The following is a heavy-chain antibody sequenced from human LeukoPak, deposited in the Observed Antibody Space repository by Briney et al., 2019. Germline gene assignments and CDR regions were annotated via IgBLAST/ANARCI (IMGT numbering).Heavy chain of an antibody. CDR3: ARETSSTFFDY. D-gene: IGHD2-2*01. CDR1: GGSISSYY. Sequence: SETLSLTCTVSGGSISSYYWSWIRQPPGKGLEWIGYIYYSGSTNYNPSLKSRVTISVDTSKNQFSPKLSSVTAADTAVYYCARETSSTFFDYWGQGTLVTVSS. V-gene: IGHV4-59*01. CDR2: IYYSGST. J-gene: IGHJ4*02.